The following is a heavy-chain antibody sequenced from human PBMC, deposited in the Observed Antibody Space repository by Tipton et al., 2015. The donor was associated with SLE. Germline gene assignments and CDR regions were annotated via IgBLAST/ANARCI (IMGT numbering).Heavy chain of an antibody. V-gene: IGHV4-61*02. CDR1: GGSISNYNSY. CDR2: IYFPGRT. J-gene: IGHJ5*02. Sequence: TLSLTCTVSGGSISNYNSYWSWVRQTAGKGLEWIGRIYFPGRTNYNPSLKSRVTISVDTSKNQFSLKLSSVTAADTAVYYCARDSSGGYNWFDPWGQGTLVTVSS. D-gene: IGHD3-22*01. CDR3: ARDSSGGYNWFDP.